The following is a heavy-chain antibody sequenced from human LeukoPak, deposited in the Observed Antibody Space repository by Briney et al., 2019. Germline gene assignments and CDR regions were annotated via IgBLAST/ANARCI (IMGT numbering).Heavy chain of an antibody. CDR3: ARAGSSHHYYYYYMDV. J-gene: IGHJ6*03. CDR2: IYHSGST. D-gene: IGHD6-13*01. V-gene: IGHV4-38-2*02. CDR1: GYSISSGYY. Sequence: SETLSLTCTVSGYSISSGYYWGWIRQPPGKGLEWIGSIYHSGSTYYNPSLKSRVTISVDTSKNQFSLKLSSVTAADTAVYYCARAGSSHHYYYYYMDVWGKGTTVTVSS.